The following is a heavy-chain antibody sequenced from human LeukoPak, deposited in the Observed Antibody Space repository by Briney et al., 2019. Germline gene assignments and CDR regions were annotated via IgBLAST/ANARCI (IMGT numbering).Heavy chain of an antibody. CDR2: IYYSGST. CDR1: GGSISSYY. Sequence: SETLSLTCIVSGGSISSYYWSWIRQPPGKGLEWIGYIYYSGSTNYNPSLKSRVTISVDTSKNQFSLKLSSVTAADTAVYYCARGLGATTGIYYYYYYMDVWGKGTTVTVSS. V-gene: IGHV4-59*01. CDR3: ARGLGATTGIYYYYYYMDV. D-gene: IGHD1-26*01. J-gene: IGHJ6*03.